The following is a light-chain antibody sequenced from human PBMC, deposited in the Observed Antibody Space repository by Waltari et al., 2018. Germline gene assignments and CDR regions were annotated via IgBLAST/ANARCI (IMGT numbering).Light chain of an antibody. J-gene: IGKJ4*01. CDR2: AAS. Sequence: DIEMTQSPSSLSASVGDRVSITCRASQDIYNYVNCYQHKPGYAPKVLVYAASTLQSGVPSRFSGSGSGTDYNLTISSLQVEDFATYYCQQHHDNPTFGGGTRLEIK. CDR1: QDIYNY. CDR3: QQHHDNPT. V-gene: IGKV1-39*01.